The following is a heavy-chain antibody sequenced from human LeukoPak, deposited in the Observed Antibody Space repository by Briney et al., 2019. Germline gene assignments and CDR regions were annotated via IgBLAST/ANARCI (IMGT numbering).Heavy chain of an antibody. CDR3: ARAVVVSAIPSD. V-gene: IGHV3-74*01. D-gene: IGHD2-15*01. Sequence: PGGSLRLSCAASGFAFSNYWMHWVRQAPGKGLMWVSRINSDGSITSYADSVKGRFTISRDNAKNTLYLQMNSLRAEDTAVYYCARAVVVSAIPSDWGQGNLVTVSS. CDR2: INSDGSIT. J-gene: IGHJ4*02. CDR1: GFAFSNYW.